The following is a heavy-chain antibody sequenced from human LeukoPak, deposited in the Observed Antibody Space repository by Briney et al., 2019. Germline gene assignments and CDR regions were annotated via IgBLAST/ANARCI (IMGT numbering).Heavy chain of an antibody. Sequence: GASVKVSCKASGYTFTSYGISWVRQAPGQGLEWMGWISAYNGNTNYAQKLQGRVTMTTDTSTSTAYMELRSLRSDDTAVYYCARGVAHTISLRHWFDPWGQGTLVTVSS. CDR2: ISAYNGNT. V-gene: IGHV1-18*01. CDR1: GYTFTSYG. CDR3: ARGVAHTISLRHWFDP. J-gene: IGHJ5*02. D-gene: IGHD3-3*01.